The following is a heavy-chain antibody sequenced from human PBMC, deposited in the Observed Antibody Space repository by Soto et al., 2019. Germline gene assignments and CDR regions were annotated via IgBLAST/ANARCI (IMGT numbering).Heavy chain of an antibody. CDR1: GFTFSSYA. V-gene: IGHV3-48*01. Sequence: GGSLRLSCAASGFTFSSYAMSWVRQAPGKGLEWVSYISSSSSTIYYADSVKGRFTISRDNAKNSLYLQMNSLRAEDTAVYYCARDGSGTPSYYYYMDVWGKGTTVTVSS. CDR3: ARDGSGTPSYYYYMDV. CDR2: ISSSSSTI. D-gene: IGHD3-10*01. J-gene: IGHJ6*03.